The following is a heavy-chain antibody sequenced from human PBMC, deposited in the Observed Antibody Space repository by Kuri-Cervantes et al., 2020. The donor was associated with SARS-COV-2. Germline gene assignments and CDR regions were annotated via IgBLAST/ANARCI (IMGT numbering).Heavy chain of an antibody. Sequence: SVKVSCKASGYTFTSYDINWVRQAPGQGLEWMGGIIPIFGTANYAQKFQGRVTITADESTSTAYMELSSLRSEDTAVYYCARARIVGATLGRGVFDYWGQGTLVTVSS. D-gene: IGHD1-26*01. V-gene: IGHV1-69*13. CDR2: IIPIFGTA. CDR1: GYTFTSYD. CDR3: ARARIVGATLGRGVFDY. J-gene: IGHJ4*02.